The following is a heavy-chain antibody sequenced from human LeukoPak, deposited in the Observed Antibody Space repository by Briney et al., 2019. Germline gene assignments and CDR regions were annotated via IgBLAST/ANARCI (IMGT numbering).Heavy chain of an antibody. J-gene: IGHJ1*01. D-gene: IGHD3-22*01. CDR3: ARAPSEIGGYYLEYFRH. CDR2: IKSGGST. Sequence: TGGSLRLSCAASGFTFSSYWMHWVRQAPGKGLVWVSRIKSGGSTNYADSVKGRFTISRDNAKNTVSLQMNSLRAEDTGVYYCARAPSEIGGYYLEYFRHWGQGTLVTVSS. V-gene: IGHV3-74*01. CDR1: GFTFSSYW.